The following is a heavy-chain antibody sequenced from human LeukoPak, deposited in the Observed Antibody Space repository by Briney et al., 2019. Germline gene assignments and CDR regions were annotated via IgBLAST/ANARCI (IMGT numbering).Heavy chain of an antibody. Sequence: ASVKVSCKASGYRFTDYFMHWVRQAPGQGLEWMGWINPNGGDTDYAQKFQGGDTLTRDASIGTAYMELTRLRSDDTAVYYCATPTERLLPDYWGQGTLVTVSS. CDR2: INPNGGDT. J-gene: IGHJ4*02. CDR1: GYRFTDYF. V-gene: IGHV1-2*02. D-gene: IGHD2-15*01. CDR3: ATPTERLLPDY.